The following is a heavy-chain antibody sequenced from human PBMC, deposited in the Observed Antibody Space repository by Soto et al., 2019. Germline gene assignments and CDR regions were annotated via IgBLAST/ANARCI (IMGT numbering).Heavy chain of an antibody. CDR3: AASCVGCGGFNYYGMDV. D-gene: IGHD2-21*01. CDR2: IYYTGIT. J-gene: IGHJ6*02. CDR1: GASIISGEHY. V-gene: IGHV4-30-4*01. Sequence: SETLSLTCTVSGASIISGEHYWSWIRQAPGKGLEWIGFIYYTGITDYNPSLKSRVTISVDTSKNQFSLKLSSVTAADTAVYYCAASCVGCGGFNYYGMDVWGQGTTVTVSS.